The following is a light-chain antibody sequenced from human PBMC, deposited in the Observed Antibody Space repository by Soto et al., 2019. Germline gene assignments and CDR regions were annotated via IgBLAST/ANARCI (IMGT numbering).Light chain of an antibody. V-gene: IGKV3-11*01. J-gene: IGKJ3*01. CDR3: QQRSNWPLT. CDR2: DAF. Sequence: EIVLTQSPATLSLSPGERATLSCRASQSVSRYLAWYQQKPGQVPRLLIYDAFNRASGIPARFSGSGSGTDFTLTISSLEPEDFAVYYCQQRSNWPLTFGLGTKVDIK. CDR1: QSVSRY.